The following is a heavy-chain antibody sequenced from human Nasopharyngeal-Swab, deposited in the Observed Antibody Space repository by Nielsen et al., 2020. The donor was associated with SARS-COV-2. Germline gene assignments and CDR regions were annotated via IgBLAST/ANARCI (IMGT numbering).Heavy chain of an antibody. CDR1: VFTFSSYW. CDR3: ARGANYYDSSGYHSDRYFDL. J-gene: IGHJ2*01. Sequence: SCAASVFTFSSYWMHWVRQAPGKGLVWVSRINSDGSSTSYADSVKGRFTISRDNAKNTLYLQMNSLRAEDTAVYYCARGANYYDSSGYHSDRYFDLWGRGTLVTVSS. CDR2: INSDGSST. V-gene: IGHV3-74*01. D-gene: IGHD3-22*01.